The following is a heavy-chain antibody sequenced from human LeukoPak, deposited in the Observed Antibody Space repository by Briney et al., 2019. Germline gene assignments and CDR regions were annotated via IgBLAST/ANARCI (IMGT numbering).Heavy chain of an antibody. J-gene: IGHJ4*02. V-gene: IGHV1-69*05. CDR2: IIPIFGTA. D-gene: IGHD3-10*01. CDR3: AREAYYGSGSYSAY. CDR1: GGTFSSYT. Sequence: SVKVSCKASGGTFSSYTISWVRQAPGQGLEWMGGIIPIFGTANYAQKFQGRVTITTDESTSTAYMELSSLRSEDTAVYYCAREAYYGSGSYSAYWGQGTLVTVSS.